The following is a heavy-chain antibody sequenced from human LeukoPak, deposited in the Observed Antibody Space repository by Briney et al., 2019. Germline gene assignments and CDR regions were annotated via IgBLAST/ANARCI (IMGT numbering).Heavy chain of an antibody. D-gene: IGHD5-18*01. CDR2: INHSGST. CDR3: ARPRNGYSYDAFDI. CDR1: GGSFSGYY. V-gene: IGHV4-34*01. Sequence: SETLSLTCAVYGGSFSGYYWSWIRQPPGKGLEWIGEINHSGSTNYNPSLKSRVTISVDTSKNQFSLKLSSVTAADTAVYYCARPRNGYSYDAFDIWGQGTMVTVSS. J-gene: IGHJ3*02.